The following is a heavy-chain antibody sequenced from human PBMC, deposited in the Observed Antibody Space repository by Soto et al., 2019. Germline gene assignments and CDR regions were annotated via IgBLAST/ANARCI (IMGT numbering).Heavy chain of an antibody. V-gene: IGHV3-33*01. CDR2: IWYDGSTK. CDR1: GFTFSSYG. J-gene: IGHJ4*02. Sequence: QVQLVESGGGVVQPGRSLRLSCAASGFTFSSYGMHWVRQAPGKGLEWVAVIWYDGSTKYYADSVKGRFTISRDNSKNPLYLQMKSLRAEDTVVYYCARDEDRIAVAGPIDYGGQGSLVTVSS. CDR3: ARDEDRIAVAGPIDY. D-gene: IGHD6-19*01.